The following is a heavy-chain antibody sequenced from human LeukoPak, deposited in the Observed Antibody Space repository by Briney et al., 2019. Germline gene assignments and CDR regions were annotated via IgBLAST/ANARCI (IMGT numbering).Heavy chain of an antibody. CDR1: GYTFTGYY. Sequence: ASVKVSCKASGYTFTGYYMHWVRQAPGQGLEWMGWINPNSGGTNYAQKFQGRVTMTRDTSISTAYMELSRLRSDDTAVYYCASTGSGSPNYYYYYMDVWGKGTTVTISS. D-gene: IGHD3-10*01. CDR3: ASTGSGSPNYYYYYMDV. CDR2: INPNSGGT. J-gene: IGHJ6*03. V-gene: IGHV1-2*02.